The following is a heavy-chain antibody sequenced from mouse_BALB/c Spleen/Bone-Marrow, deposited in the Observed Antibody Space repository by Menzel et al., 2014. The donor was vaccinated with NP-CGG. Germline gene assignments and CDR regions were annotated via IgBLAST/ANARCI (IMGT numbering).Heavy chain of an antibody. CDR1: GYTFTSYW. CDR2: INPSTGYT. D-gene: IGHD2-1*01. CDR3: ARGNPLYAMDY. V-gene: IGHV1-7*01. Sequence: VKLMESGAELAKPGASVKMSCKASGYTFTSYWMHWVKQRPGQGLEWIEYINPSTGYTDYNQKFNDKATLTADKSSSTAYMQLSSLTSKDSAVYYCARGNPLYAMDYWGQGTSVTVSS. J-gene: IGHJ4*01.